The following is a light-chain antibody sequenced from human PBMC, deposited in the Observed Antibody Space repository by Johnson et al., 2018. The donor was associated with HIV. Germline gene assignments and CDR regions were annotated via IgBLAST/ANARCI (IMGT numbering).Light chain of an antibody. Sequence: QAVLTQPPSVSAAPGQKVTVSCSGSSSNIGNNFVSWYQQVPGTAPKLLIYDTDKRPSGIPDRFSGSKSGTSATLGISGLQTGDEADYYCGTGDSSLSAGVFGTGTKVTVL. CDR2: DTD. J-gene: IGLJ1*01. V-gene: IGLV1-51*01. CDR3: GTGDSSLSAGV. CDR1: SSNIGNNF.